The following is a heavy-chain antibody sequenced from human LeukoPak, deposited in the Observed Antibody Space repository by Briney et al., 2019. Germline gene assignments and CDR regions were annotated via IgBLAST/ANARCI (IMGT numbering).Heavy chain of an antibody. Sequence: PSGTLSLTCAVSGDSISSSNWWSWVRQPPGKGLEWIGEIYHSGSTNYNPSLKSRVTISVDKSKNQFSLKLSSVTAADTAVYYCAREGIAVAGTTEYFQHWGQGTLVTVSS. CDR1: GDSISSSNW. CDR3: AREGIAVAGTTEYFQH. V-gene: IGHV4-4*02. D-gene: IGHD6-19*01. CDR2: IYHSGST. J-gene: IGHJ1*01.